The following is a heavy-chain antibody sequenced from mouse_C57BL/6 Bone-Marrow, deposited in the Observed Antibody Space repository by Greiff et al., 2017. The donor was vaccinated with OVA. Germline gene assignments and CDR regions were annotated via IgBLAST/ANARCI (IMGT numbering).Heavy chain of an antibody. CDR2: ISSGSSTI. D-gene: IGHD1-1*01. CDR1: GFTFRVYG. V-gene: IGHV5-17*01. CDR3: ARGVVAKGFAY. Sequence: EVHLVASGGGLVTPSGSLTLSCAASGFTFRVYGLHWVRQAPVQGLSWVAYISSGSSTIYYADTVKGRFTISRDNAKNTLFLQMTSLRSEDTAMYYCARGVVAKGFAYWGQGTLVTVSA. J-gene: IGHJ3*01.